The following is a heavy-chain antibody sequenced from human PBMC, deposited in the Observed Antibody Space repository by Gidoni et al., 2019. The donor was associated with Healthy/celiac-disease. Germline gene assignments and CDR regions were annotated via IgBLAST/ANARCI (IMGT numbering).Heavy chain of an antibody. CDR3: ARGPSGGSWYYYYYMDV. CDR2: INRDGRST. J-gene: IGHJ6*03. D-gene: IGHD6-13*01. CDR1: GFTSGGTG. V-gene: IGHV3-74*01. Sequence: ELQRLNPGEGLFQPGGSWRSTVAAPGFTSGGTGMHWVRPAPGKGLVWVSRINRDGRSTSYADSVKGRFTISRDNAKNTLYLQMNSLRAEDTAVYYCARGPSGGSWYYYYYMDVWGKGTTVTVSS.